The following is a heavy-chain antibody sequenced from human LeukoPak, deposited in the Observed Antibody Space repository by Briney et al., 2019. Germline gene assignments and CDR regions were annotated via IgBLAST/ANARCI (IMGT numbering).Heavy chain of an antibody. D-gene: IGHD3-3*01. CDR3: ARLGAGPTYYDFWSGYSSFYFDY. Sequence: SETLSLTCTVSGGSISSDYWSWIRQPPGKGLEWIGGISSSGNTYYNPSLKSRITISIDTSKNHFSLKLSSVTAADTAVYYCARLGAGPTYYDFWSGYSSFYFDYWGQGTLVTVSS. CDR2: ISSSGNT. CDR1: GGSISSDY. J-gene: IGHJ4*02. V-gene: IGHV4-59*04.